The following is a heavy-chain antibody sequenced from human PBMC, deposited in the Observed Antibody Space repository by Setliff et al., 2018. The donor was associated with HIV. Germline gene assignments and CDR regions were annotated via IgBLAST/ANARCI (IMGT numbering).Heavy chain of an antibody. V-gene: IGHV4-61*02. CDR3: ARVSGATNAFDI. CDR2: IYTTGST. Sequence: SETLSLTCAVSGYSISSGYYWNWIRQPAGKGLEWIGRIYTTGSTNYNPSLESRVTISVDTSKNQFSLKLSSVTAADTAVYYCARVSGATNAFDIWGQGTMVTVSS. J-gene: IGHJ3*02. CDR1: GYSISSGYY. D-gene: IGHD1-26*01.